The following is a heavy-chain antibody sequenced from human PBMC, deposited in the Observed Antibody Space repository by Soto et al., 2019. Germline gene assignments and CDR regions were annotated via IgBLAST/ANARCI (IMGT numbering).Heavy chain of an antibody. CDR3: ARSTWNYYHY. CDR1: GGSISSYY. D-gene: IGHD1-7*01. J-gene: IGHJ4*02. CDR2: IYYSGST. Sequence: ETLSLTCTVSGGSISSYYWSWIRQPPGKGLEWIGYIYYSGSTNYNPSLKSRVTISVDTSKNQFSLKLSSVTAADTAVYYCARSTWNYYHYWGQGTLVTVSS. V-gene: IGHV4-59*01.